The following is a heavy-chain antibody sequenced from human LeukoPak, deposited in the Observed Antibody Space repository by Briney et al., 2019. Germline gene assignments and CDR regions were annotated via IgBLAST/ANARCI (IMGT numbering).Heavy chain of an antibody. CDR3: ARGGISSSGRGYYYFDY. V-gene: IGHV3-9*01. CDR2: ISWNSGSI. J-gene: IGHJ4*02. CDR1: GFTFDDYA. D-gene: IGHD6-19*01. Sequence: GRSLRLSCAASGFTFDDYAMHWVRQAPGKGLEWVSGISWNSGSIGYADSVKGRFTISRDNAKNSLYLQMNSLRAEDTALYYCARGGISSSGRGYYYFDYWGQGTLVTVSS.